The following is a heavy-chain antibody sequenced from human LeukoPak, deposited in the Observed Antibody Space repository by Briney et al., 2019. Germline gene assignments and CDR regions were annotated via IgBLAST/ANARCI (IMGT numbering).Heavy chain of an antibody. CDR1: GYTFITYY. Sequence: ASVKVSCKASGYTFITYYMHWVRQAPGQGLEWMGIINPSGGSTSYAQKFQGRVAMTRDTSTSTVYMELSSLRSEDTAVYYCARGPLIAARPGWWFDPWGQGTLVTVSS. V-gene: IGHV1-46*01. D-gene: IGHD6-6*01. CDR3: ARGPLIAARPGWWFDP. J-gene: IGHJ5*02. CDR2: INPSGGST.